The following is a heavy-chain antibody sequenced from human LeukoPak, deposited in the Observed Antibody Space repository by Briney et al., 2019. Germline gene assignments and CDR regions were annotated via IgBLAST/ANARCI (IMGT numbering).Heavy chain of an antibody. CDR2: INPNSGDT. D-gene: IGHD3-10*01. Sequence: ASVKVSCKASGYTFTDYYINWVRQAPGQGLEWMGWINPNSGDTNYAQKFQDRVTMTRNTTISTAFIELNLLRSDDTAVYYCARGDYYGSPKVVAAWGQGTLVTVSS. CDR3: ARGDYYGSPKVVAA. V-gene: IGHV1-2*02. J-gene: IGHJ5*02. CDR1: GYTFTDYY.